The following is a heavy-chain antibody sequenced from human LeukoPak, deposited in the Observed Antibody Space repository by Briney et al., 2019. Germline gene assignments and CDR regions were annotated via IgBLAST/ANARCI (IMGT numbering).Heavy chain of an antibody. V-gene: IGHV3-30*03. CDR1: GFTFSSYG. CDR2: ISYDGSNK. Sequence: PGGSLRLSCAASGFTFSSYGMHWVRQAPGKGLEWVAVISYDGSNKYYADSVKGRFTISRDNSKNTLYLQMNSLRAEDTAVYYCSCGYYDILTGHPEWGNWFDPWGQGTLVTVSS. CDR3: SCGYYDILTGHPEWGNWFDP. J-gene: IGHJ5*02. D-gene: IGHD3-9*01.